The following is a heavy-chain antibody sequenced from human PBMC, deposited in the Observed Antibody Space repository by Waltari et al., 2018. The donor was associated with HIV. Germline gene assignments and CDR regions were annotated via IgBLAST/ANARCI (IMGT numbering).Heavy chain of an antibody. J-gene: IGHJ4*02. CDR1: GVSFRGYY. CDR3: ARGGNYYGSGSYYKLDY. CDR2: LNHSGST. Sequence: QVQLQQWGAGLLKPSETLSLTCAVYGVSFRGYYWSWIRQSPGKGLEWIGELNHSGSTNYNPSLKSRVTMSVDTSKNQFSLKLSFVTAADTAVYYCARGGNYYGSGSYYKLDYWGQGTLVTVSS. V-gene: IGHV4-34*01. D-gene: IGHD3-10*01.